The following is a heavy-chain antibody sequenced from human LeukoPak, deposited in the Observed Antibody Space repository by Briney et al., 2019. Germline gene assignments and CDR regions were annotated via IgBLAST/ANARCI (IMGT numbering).Heavy chain of an antibody. CDR1: GGSISSSNYY. CDR2: IYYSGST. D-gene: IGHD6-13*01. CDR3: ARHPGQGSWYPNWFDP. V-gene: IGHV4-39*01. Sequence: SETLSLTCSVSGGSISSSNYYWGWIRQPPGKGLEWIGSIYYSGSTYYNPSLKSRVTISVDTSKNQFSLKLSSVTAADTAVYYCARHPGQGSWYPNWFDPWGQGTLVTVSS. J-gene: IGHJ5*02.